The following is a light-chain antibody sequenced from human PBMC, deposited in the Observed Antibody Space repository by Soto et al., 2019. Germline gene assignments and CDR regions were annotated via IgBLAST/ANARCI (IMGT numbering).Light chain of an antibody. V-gene: IGKV3-20*01. CDR3: QQYGSSPYMYT. CDR2: GAS. Sequence: EIVLTQSPGTLSLSPGERATLSCRASQSVSSSYLAWYQQKPGQAPRLLIYGASSRATGIPDRLSGSGSGTDFTLTISRLEPEDFAVYYCQQYGSSPYMYTFGQGTKLEIK. CDR1: QSVSSSY. J-gene: IGKJ2*01.